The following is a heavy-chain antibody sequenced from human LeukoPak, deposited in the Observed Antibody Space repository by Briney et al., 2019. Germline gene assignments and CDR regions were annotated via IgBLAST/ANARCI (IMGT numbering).Heavy chain of an antibody. Sequence: GGSLRLSCAASGFTFSSYGMHWVRQAPGKGLEWVAVISYDGSNKYYADSVKGRFTISRDNSKNTLYLQMNSLRAEDTAVYYSARGRAYGDYVYFDYWGQGTLVTVSS. V-gene: IGHV3-30*03. CDR3: ARGRAYGDYVYFDY. J-gene: IGHJ4*02. CDR1: GFTFSSYG. D-gene: IGHD4-17*01. CDR2: ISYDGSNK.